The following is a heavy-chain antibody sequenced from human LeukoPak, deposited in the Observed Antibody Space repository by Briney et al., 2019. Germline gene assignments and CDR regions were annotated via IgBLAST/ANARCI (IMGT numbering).Heavy chain of an antibody. CDR3: ARVRDYVWGTYPYYYYYMDV. V-gene: IGHV4-4*02. D-gene: IGHD3-16*02. CDR1: GGSISSSNW. CDR2: IYHSGST. J-gene: IGHJ6*03. Sequence: PSGTLSLTCTVSGGSISSSNWWSWIRQPPGKGLEWIGEIYHSGSTNYNPSLKSRVTMSLDTSKNQFSLKLSSVTAADTAVYYCARVRDYVWGTYPYYYYYMDVWGKGTTVTISS.